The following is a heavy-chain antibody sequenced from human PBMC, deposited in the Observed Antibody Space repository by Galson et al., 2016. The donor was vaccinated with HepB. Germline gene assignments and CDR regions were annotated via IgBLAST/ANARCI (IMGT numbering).Heavy chain of an antibody. CDR3: ARHHSNNYYYMDV. V-gene: IGHV3-7*02. CDR1: GFSFRTYW. Sequence: SLRLSCAASGFSFRTYWMTWVRHVPGKGLEWVANIKEDESQKKYLDSVKGRFTISRDNAKNLLYLQMNSLRAEDAAVYYCARHHSNNYYYMDVWGKGTTVTVSS. J-gene: IGHJ6*03. CDR2: IKEDESQK. D-gene: IGHD6-13*01.